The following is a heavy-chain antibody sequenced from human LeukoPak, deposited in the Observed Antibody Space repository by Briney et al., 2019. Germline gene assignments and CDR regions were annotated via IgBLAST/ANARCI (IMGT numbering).Heavy chain of an antibody. D-gene: IGHD1-1*01. J-gene: IGHJ4*02. CDR2: MHYSGDT. Sequence: PSETLSLTCTVSGGSISSFFWSWIRQPPGKELEWIGSMHYSGDTKYNPSLKSRVSLSIDTSNQQFSLRLSSVTAADTAVYYCARDLELERNRWNYFESWGQGTLVTVSS. V-gene: IGHV4-59*01. CDR3: ARDLELERNRWNYFES. CDR1: GGSISSFF.